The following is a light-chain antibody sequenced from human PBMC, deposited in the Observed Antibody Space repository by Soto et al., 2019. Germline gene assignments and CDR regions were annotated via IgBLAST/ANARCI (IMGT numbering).Light chain of an antibody. J-gene: IGKJ2*01. V-gene: IGKV3-20*01. CDR3: QQYGNSPFT. CDR2: GRS. CDR1: QGVTGDR. Sequence: EIVLTQSPGPLSLSPGNSAALSCRASQGVTGDRVAWYQQRPGQAPRLLIYGRSTRATDIPARFRGSGSGTDYTLTINSLEPEDFALYYCQQYGNSPFTFGQGTKLEI.